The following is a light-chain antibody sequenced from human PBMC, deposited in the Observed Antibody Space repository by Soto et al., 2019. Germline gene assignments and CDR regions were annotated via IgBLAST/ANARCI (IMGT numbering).Light chain of an antibody. Sequence: DIQMTQSPSSLSASVGDRVTITCRASENIPGYLSWYQQQRGEAPKLLIYAASKLQSGVPSRFSGSGSGTDFTLTITSLQPEDFATYYCQQSCSVPRTFGQGTKVDNK. V-gene: IGKV1-39*01. CDR1: ENIPGY. CDR3: QQSCSVPRT. CDR2: AAS. J-gene: IGKJ1*01.